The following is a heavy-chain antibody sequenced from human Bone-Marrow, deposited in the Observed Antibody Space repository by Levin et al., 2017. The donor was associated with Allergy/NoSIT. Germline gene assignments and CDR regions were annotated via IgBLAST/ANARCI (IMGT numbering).Heavy chain of an antibody. D-gene: IGHD3-10*01. J-gene: IGHJ5*02. CDR3: ARGYGSGSRGYNWFDP. CDR2: IYYSGST. Sequence: SQTLSLTCTVSGGSISSYYWSWIRQPPGKGLEWIGYIYYSGSTNYNPSLKSRVTISVDTSKNQFSLKLSSVTAADTAVYYCARGYGSGSRGYNWFDPWGQGTLVTVSS. CDR1: GGSISSYY. V-gene: IGHV4-59*01.